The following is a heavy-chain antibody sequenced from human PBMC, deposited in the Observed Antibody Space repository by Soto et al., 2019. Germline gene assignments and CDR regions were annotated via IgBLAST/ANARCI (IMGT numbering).Heavy chain of an antibody. J-gene: IGHJ6*02. CDR3: ARLSSWSSVIYYYYGMDV. D-gene: IGHD6-13*01. CDR1: GYTFTSYG. Sequence: QVQLVQSGAEVKKPGASVKVSCKASGYTFTSYGISWVRQAPGQGLEWMGWISAYNGNTNYAQKLQGRVTMTTDTPTSTAYMELRSLRSDDTAVYYCARLSSWSSVIYYYYGMDVWGQGTTVTVSS. CDR2: ISAYNGNT. V-gene: IGHV1-18*01.